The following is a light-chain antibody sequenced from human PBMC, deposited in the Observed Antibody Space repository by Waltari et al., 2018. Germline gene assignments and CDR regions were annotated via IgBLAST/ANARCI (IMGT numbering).Light chain of an antibody. CDR1: SSNIGSNT. V-gene: IGLV1-44*01. Sequence: QSVLTQPPSVSGTPGQRVTISCSGSSSNIGSNTVNWYQHLPGTAPKLLIPANNQRPSGVPDRVSGSKSGTSASLAISGLQSEDEADYYCATWDDSLNVWVFGGGTKLTVL. CDR2: ANN. CDR3: ATWDDSLNVWV. J-gene: IGLJ3*02.